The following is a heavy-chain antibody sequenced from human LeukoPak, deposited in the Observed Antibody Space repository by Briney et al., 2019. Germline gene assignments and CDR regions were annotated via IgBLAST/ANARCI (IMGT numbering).Heavy chain of an antibody. D-gene: IGHD6-13*01. CDR2: IIPIFGTA. J-gene: IGHJ6*03. CDR1: GGTFSSYA. V-gene: IGHV1-69*05. Sequence: ASVKVSCKASGGTFSSYAISWVRQAPGQGLEWMGGIIPIFGTANYAQKFQGRVTITTDESTSTAYMELSNLRSEDTAVYYCARDSRSSWYRGYYYYYYMDVWGKGTTVTVSS. CDR3: ARDSRSSWYRGYYYYYYMDV.